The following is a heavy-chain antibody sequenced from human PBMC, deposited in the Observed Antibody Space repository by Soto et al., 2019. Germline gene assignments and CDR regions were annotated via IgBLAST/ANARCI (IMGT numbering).Heavy chain of an antibody. CDR1: GGTFTSDT. D-gene: IGHD3-10*01. V-gene: IGHV1-69*08. Sequence: QVQLVQSGPEVKKSGTSVKVSCKLSGGTFTSDTISWLRLAPGQGLEWMGRIVPILGTGNYAQKFQGRVTITGDRSPNTGYMELSTLTSEDTPFYYCGREGGSYNMGTFPFSHMHLWGNGTTVTVSS. J-gene: IGHJ6*03. CDR2: IVPILGTG. CDR3: GREGGSYNMGTFPFSHMHL.